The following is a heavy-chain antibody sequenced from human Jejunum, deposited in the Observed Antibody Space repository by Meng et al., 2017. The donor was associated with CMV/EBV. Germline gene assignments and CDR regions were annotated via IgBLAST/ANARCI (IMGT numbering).Heavy chain of an antibody. Sequence: VSGGSISSYYWSWVRQSPGKGLEWLGYIHYSESTKYNPSLESRVTMSLDRSRNQFSLRLSSVTAADTAVYFCVRGVSPTEWPLEKWGQGTLVTVPQ. CDR1: GGSISSYY. V-gene: IGHV4-59*01. CDR3: VRGVSPTEWPLEK. J-gene: IGHJ4*02. CDR2: IHYSEST. D-gene: IGHD3-3*01.